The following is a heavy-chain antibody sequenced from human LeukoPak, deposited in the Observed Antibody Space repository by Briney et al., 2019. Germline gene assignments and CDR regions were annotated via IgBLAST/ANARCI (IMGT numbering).Heavy chain of an antibody. Sequence: ASVKVSCKASGYIFTTYDIGWVRQATGQGLEWMGWLNPNSGNAGYAQKFQGRVTISRNTSISTAYMELSSLRSDDTAIYYCAGRKFLGWFDPWGQGTLVTASS. J-gene: IGHJ5*02. V-gene: IGHV1-8*03. CDR3: AGRKFLGWFDP. CDR1: GYIFTTYD. CDR2: LNPNSGNA. D-gene: IGHD7-27*01.